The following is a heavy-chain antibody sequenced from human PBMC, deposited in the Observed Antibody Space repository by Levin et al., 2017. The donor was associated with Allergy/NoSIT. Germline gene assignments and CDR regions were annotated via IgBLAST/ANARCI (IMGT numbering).Heavy chain of an antibody. CDR1: GFTFNIYT. CDR3: ARGPEV. Sequence: PGGSLRLSCSASGFTFNIYTMNWVRQAPGKGLEWISFISTNSAYIFYADSVRGRFTISRDNAKGSLYLQMNSLRADDTAIYYCARGPEVWSQGTPVTVSS. J-gene: IGHJ4*02. V-gene: IGHV3-21*01. CDR2: ISTNSAYI.